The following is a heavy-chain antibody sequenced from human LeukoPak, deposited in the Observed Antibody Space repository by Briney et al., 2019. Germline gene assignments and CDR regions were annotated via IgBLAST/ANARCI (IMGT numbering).Heavy chain of an antibody. CDR2: INPNSGGT. V-gene: IGHV1-2*02. CDR3: ARDRGGGSGWYDY. Sequence: ASVKVSCKASGYTFTGYYMHWVRQAPGQGLEWMGRINPNSGGTNYAQKFQGRVTMTRDTSVSTAYMELSRLRSDDTAVYYCARDRGGGSGWYDYWGQGTLVTVSS. D-gene: IGHD6-19*01. CDR1: GYTFTGYY. J-gene: IGHJ4*02.